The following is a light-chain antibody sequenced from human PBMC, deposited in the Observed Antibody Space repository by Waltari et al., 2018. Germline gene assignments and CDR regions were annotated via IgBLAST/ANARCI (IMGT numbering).Light chain of an antibody. V-gene: IGLV3-25*03. Sequence: SYELTQPPSVSVSPGQTARITCSGDALPKQYAYWYQQKPGQAPVLVIYKDSERPSGIPERFSGSSSCTTVTLTISGVQAEDEADYYCQSADSSGTYVVFGGGTKLTVL. CDR2: KDS. CDR1: ALPKQY. CDR3: QSADSSGTYVV. J-gene: IGLJ2*01.